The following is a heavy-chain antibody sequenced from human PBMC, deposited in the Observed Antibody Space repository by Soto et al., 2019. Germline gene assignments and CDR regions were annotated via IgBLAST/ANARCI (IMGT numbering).Heavy chain of an antibody. Sequence: GASVKVSCKASGGTFSRYAISWVRQAPGQGLEWMGGIIPIFGTANYAQKFQCRVTITADESTSTAYMELSSLRSEDTAVYYCARDGYDSSGNYGMDVWGQGTTVTVSS. V-gene: IGHV1-69*13. CDR2: IIPIFGTA. D-gene: IGHD3-22*01. CDR1: GGTFSRYA. J-gene: IGHJ6*02. CDR3: ARDGYDSSGNYGMDV.